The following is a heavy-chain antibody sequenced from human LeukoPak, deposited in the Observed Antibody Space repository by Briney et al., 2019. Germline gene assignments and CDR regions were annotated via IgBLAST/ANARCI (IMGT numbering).Heavy chain of an antibody. CDR2: IYYSGST. CDR3: ARGRVTPMDIVVVPAAIRPFDY. CDR1: GGSISSGDYY. J-gene: IGHJ4*02. D-gene: IGHD2-2*02. Sequence: SETLSLTCTVSGGSISSGDYYWSWIRQPPGKGLEWIGYIYYSGSTYYNPSLKSRVTISVDTSKNQFSLKLSSVTAADTAVYYCARGRVTPMDIVVVPAAIRPFDYWGQGTLVTVSS. V-gene: IGHV4-30-4*01.